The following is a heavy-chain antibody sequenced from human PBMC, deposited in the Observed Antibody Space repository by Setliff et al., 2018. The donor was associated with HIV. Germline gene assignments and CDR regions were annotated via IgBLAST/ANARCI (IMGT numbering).Heavy chain of an antibody. Sequence: EASVKVSCKASVHTFASYGITWVRQAPGQGLEWMGWINAHNGDTNYAQKFQGRVTMTTDTSTRTVYMDLRSLRSDDTAVYYCGGREDNWNYRDWFDPWGQGTLVTVSS. J-gene: IGHJ5*02. V-gene: IGHV1-18*01. CDR3: GGREDNWNYRDWFDP. CDR1: VHTFASYG. D-gene: IGHD1-20*01. CDR2: INAHNGDT.